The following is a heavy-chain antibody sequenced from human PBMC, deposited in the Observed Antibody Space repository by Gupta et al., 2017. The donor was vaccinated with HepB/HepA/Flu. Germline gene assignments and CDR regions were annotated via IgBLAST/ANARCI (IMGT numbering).Heavy chain of an antibody. V-gene: IGHV1-18*01. CDR3: ARDHRRDIVVVPAAIFDY. D-gene: IGHD2-2*01. CDR2: ISAYNGNT. CDR1: GYTFTSYG. J-gene: IGHJ4*02. Sequence: QVQLVQSGAEVKKPGASVKVSCEASGYTFTSYGIRWVRQAPGQGLEWMGWISAYNGNTNYAQKLQGRVTMTTDTSTSTAYMELRSLRSDDTAVYYCARDHRRDIVVVPAAIFDYWGQGTLVTVSS.